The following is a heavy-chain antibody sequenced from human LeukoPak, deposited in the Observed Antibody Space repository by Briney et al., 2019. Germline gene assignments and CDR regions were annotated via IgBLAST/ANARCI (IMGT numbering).Heavy chain of an antibody. CDR3: AKDSTYYYDSSGYYSKCYFDY. J-gene: IGHJ4*02. CDR2: IRSKANSYTT. V-gene: IGHV3-73*01. D-gene: IGHD3-22*01. Sequence: GGSLRLSCAASGFTFSSSAIHWVRQASGKGLEWVGRIRSKANSYTTAYAASVRGRFTIARDDSKNQAYLQMNSLQTEDTAVYYCAKDSTYYYDSSGYYSKCYFDYWGQGTLVTVPS. CDR1: GFTFSSSA.